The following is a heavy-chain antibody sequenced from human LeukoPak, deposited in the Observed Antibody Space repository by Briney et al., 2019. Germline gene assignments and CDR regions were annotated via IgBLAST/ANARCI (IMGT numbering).Heavy chain of an antibody. D-gene: IGHD6-19*01. CDR1: GFTFSSYG. Sequence: GGSLTLSCAASGFTFSSYGMHWVRQAPGKGLEWVAFIRYDGSNKYYADSVKGRFTISRDNSKNTLYLQMNSLRSDDTAVYYCARDGGIAVAGTRVHGGLHWGQGTLVTVSS. V-gene: IGHV3-30*02. CDR2: IRYDGSNK. J-gene: IGHJ4*02. CDR3: ARDGGIAVAGTRVHGGLH.